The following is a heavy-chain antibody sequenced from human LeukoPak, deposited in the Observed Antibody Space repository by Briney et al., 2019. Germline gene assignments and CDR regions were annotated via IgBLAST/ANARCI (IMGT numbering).Heavy chain of an antibody. Sequence: GGSLIPSCAASGFIFSRFEMTWVRQAPGKGLEWVSYISSSGSTMYYADSLKGRITLSRDNAKNSLDLQMNSLRAEDTAIYYCARVLAGATYFDYWGQGTLVTVSS. CDR1: GFIFSRFE. CDR2: ISSSGSTM. CDR3: ARVLAGATYFDY. D-gene: IGHD1-26*01. J-gene: IGHJ4*02. V-gene: IGHV3-48*03.